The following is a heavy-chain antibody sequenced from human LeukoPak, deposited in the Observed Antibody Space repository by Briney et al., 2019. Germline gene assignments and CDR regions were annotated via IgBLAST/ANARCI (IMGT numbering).Heavy chain of an antibody. CDR1: GFTFSSYA. J-gene: IGHJ4*02. V-gene: IGHV3-23*01. Sequence: PGGSLRLSCAASGFTFSSYAMSWVRQAPGKGLEWVSVIRGSGGSTHYADSVKGRFIISRDNSKNTLYLQMNSLRAEDTAVYYCARYSGTFSNSYFDCWGQGTLVTVSS. D-gene: IGHD1-26*01. CDR2: IRGSGGST. CDR3: ARYSGTFSNSYFDC.